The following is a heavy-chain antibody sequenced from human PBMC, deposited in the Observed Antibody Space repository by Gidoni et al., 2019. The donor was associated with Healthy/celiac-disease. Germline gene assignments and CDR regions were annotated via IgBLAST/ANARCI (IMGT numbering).Heavy chain of an antibody. Sequence: EVQLVESGGGLVQPGGYLRLSCAASGFTFISYSMNWVRQAPGKGLEWVSYISSSSSTISYADSVKGRFTISRANATISLYLQMNSLRDEDTAVYYCARDGGDPRIYKYFQHLGQGTLVTVPS. CDR2: ISSSSSTI. V-gene: IGHV3-48*02. CDR1: GFTFISYS. CDR3: ARDGGDPRIYKYFQH. D-gene: IGHD2-21*02. J-gene: IGHJ1*01.